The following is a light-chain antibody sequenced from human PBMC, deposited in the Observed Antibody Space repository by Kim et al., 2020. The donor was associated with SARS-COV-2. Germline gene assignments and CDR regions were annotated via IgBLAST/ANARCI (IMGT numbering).Light chain of an antibody. V-gene: IGLV3-1*01. CDR1: KLGDKS. CDR2: QDT. J-gene: IGLJ2*01. CDR3: QTLDSITVV. Sequence: SVSPGQPACITCAEDKLGDKSACWYQQKPGQSPVLAIYQDTKRPPGIPERFSGSNSGNTATLPISGTQAMDEADYYCQTLDSITVVFGGGTQLTVL.